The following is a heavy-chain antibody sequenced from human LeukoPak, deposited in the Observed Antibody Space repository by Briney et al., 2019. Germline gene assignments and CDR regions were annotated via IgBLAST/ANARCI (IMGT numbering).Heavy chain of an antibody. CDR1: GGSISSYY. CDR2: IYYSGST. CDR3: ASGYSSGWFDY. D-gene: IGHD6-19*01. J-gene: IGHJ4*02. Sequence: PSETLSLTCTVSGGSISSYYWSWIRQPPGKGLEWIEYIYYSGSTNYNPSLKSRVTISVDTSKNQFSLKLSSVTAADTAVYYCASGYSSGWFDYWGQGTLVTVSS. V-gene: IGHV4-59*01.